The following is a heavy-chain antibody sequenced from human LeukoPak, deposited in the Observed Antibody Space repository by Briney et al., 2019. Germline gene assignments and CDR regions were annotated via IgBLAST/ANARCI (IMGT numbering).Heavy chain of an antibody. CDR2: ITDSGGAT. D-gene: IGHD6-13*01. CDR3: AKGLYSSRCDGFDT. J-gene: IGHJ3*02. Sequence: GGSLRLSCAASGFTFSGYAMSWVRQAPGKGPEWVSAITDSGGATYYADSVKGRFTISRDNSGNTLYLQMNSLRADDTALYYCAKGLYSSRCDGFDTWGQGTMITVSS. CDR1: GFTFSGYA. V-gene: IGHV3-23*01.